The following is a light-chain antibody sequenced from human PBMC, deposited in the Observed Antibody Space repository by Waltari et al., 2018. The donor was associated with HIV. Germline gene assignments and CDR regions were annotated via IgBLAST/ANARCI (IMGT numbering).Light chain of an antibody. CDR2: SAS. Sequence: IRMTQSPSSLSASTGDRVTISCRASQEIGTYLAWYQHKPGKVPELLMYSASTLQSGLPSRFNGSGSGTDFTLTIDCLQSEDFATCYCQQYYSYPQAFGQGTKLEIK. CDR1: QEIGTY. J-gene: IGKJ2*01. CDR3: QQYYSYPQA. V-gene: IGKV1-8*01.